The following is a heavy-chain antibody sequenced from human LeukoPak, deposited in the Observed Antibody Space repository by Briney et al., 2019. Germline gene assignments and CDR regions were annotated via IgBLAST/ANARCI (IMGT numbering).Heavy chain of an antibody. CDR2: IYSGGST. Sequence: PGGSLRLSCAASGFTVSSSYMNWVRQAPGKGLEWVSVIYSGGSTYYADSVKGRFTISRDNAKNTLYLQLDSLRAEDTAVYYCARGDHVGYFLDYWGQGTLVTVSS. CDR3: ARGDHVGYFLDY. V-gene: IGHV3-53*01. D-gene: IGHD1-26*01. J-gene: IGHJ4*02. CDR1: GFTVSSSY.